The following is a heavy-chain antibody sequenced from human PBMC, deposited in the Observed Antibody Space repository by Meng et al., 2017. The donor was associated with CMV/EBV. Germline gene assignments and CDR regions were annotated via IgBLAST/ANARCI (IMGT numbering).Heavy chain of an antibody. D-gene: IGHD5-18*01. J-gene: IGHJ6*02. CDR3: ARGSGYSYGYYYYYYGMDV. CDR1: GGSFSGYY. CDR2: INHSGST. V-gene: IGHV4-34*01. Sequence: SETLSLTCAVYGGSFSGYYWSWIRQPPGKGLEWIREINHSGSTNYNPSLKSRVTISVDTSKNQFSLKLSSVTAADTAVYYCARGSGYSYGYYYYYYGMDVWGQGTTVTVSS.